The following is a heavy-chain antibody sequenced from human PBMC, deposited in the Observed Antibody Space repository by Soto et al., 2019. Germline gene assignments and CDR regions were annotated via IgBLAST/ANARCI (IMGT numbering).Heavy chain of an antibody. Sequence: ASVKVSCKVSGYTLTELSMHWVRQAPGKGLEWMGGFDPEDGETIYAQKFQGRVTMTEDTSTDTAYMELSSLRSEDTAVYYCATRVVTRFLEWSPRHDAFDIWGQGTMVTVSS. CDR1: GYTLTELS. D-gene: IGHD3-3*01. V-gene: IGHV1-24*01. CDR3: ATRVVTRFLEWSPRHDAFDI. CDR2: FDPEDGET. J-gene: IGHJ3*02.